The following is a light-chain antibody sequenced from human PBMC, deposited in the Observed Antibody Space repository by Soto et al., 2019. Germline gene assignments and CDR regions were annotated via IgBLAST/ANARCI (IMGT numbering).Light chain of an antibody. CDR3: QQYNNWPLYS. J-gene: IGKJ2*01. V-gene: IGKV3-15*01. Sequence: DIVMTQSPGTLSVSPGERATLSCRASQGVGTNLAWYQQRPGQAPRLLIYAASTRATGITARFSGRGSGTEFTLTISSLQSEDFALYCCQQYNNWPLYSLGQGTKLEIK. CDR2: AAS. CDR1: QGVGTN.